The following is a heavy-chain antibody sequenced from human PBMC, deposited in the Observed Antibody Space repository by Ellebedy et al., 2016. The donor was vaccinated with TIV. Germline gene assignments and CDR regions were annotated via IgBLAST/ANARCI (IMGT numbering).Heavy chain of an antibody. V-gene: IGHV1-2*02. CDR2: INPNSGGT. D-gene: IGHD3-22*01. CDR1: GYTFTGYY. J-gene: IGHJ4*02. CDR3: ARGEGYDSSGSVDY. Sequence: ASVKVSXKASGYTFTGYYMHWVRQAPGQGLEWMGWINPNSGGTNYAQKFQGRVTMTRDTSISTAYMELSRLRSDDTAVYYCARGEGYDSSGSVDYWGQGTLVTVSS.